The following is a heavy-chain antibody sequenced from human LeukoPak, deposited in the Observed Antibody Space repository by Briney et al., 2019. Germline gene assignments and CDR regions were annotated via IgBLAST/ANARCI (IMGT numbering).Heavy chain of an antibody. V-gene: IGHV3-23*01. D-gene: IGHD3-3*01. CDR2: ISGNGGST. CDR3: AKDLEGKGEPDYYGMDV. J-gene: IGHJ6*02. CDR1: GFTFATYV. Sequence: PGGSLRLSCAASGFTFATYVMGWVRQAPGKGLEWVSAISGNGGSTYYADSVKGRFTISRDNSKNTLYLQMNSLRAEDTAVYYCAKDLEGKGEPDYYGMDVWGQGTTVTVSS.